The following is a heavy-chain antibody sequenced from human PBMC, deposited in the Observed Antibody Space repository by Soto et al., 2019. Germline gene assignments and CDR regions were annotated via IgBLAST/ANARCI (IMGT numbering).Heavy chain of an antibody. J-gene: IGHJ5*02. CDR2: IYYSGST. D-gene: IGHD6-13*01. CDR3: ARQGYLNWFDP. Sequence: SETLSLTCTVSGGYISSGGYYWSWIRQHPGKGLEWIGYIYYSGSTYYNPSLKSRVTISVDTSKNQFSLKLSSVTAADTAVYYCARQGYLNWFDPWGQGTLVTVSS. CDR1: GGYISSGGYY. V-gene: IGHV4-31*03.